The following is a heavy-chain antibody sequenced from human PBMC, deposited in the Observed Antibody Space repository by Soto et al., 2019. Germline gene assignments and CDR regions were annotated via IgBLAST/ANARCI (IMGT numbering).Heavy chain of an antibody. Sequence: ASVKVSCKASGYTFTSYGISWVRQAPGQGLEWMGWISAYNGKTNYAQKHQGRVTMTTDTSTSTAYMELRSLRSDDTALYYCARDYDFWSGYLYYFDYWGQGTLVTVSS. CDR3: ARDYDFWSGYLYYFDY. V-gene: IGHV1-18*01. J-gene: IGHJ4*02. D-gene: IGHD3-3*01. CDR2: ISAYNGKT. CDR1: GYTFTSYG.